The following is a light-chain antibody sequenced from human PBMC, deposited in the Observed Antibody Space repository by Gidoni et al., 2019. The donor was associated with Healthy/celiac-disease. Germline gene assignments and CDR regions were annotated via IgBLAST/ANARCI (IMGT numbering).Light chain of an antibody. Sequence: SSELTHVPAVTVALAQTVRITCQGDSLRSHDARWYQQKTEQATLLVIYGTNNQPSGIPDRFAGASLGNTASLTITGAQAEDEADYYCTSRDSSGNYAFGGGTKLTVL. CDR2: GTN. CDR1: SLRSHD. V-gene: IGLV3-19*01. CDR3: TSRDSSGNYA. J-gene: IGLJ2*01.